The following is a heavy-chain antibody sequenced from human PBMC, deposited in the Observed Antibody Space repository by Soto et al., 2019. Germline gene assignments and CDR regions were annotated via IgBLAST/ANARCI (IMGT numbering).Heavy chain of an antibody. CDR1: GFSVSNFF. V-gene: IGHV3-53*01. Sequence: EVQLVESGGGLMQPGGSLRLSCAASGFSVSNFFMTWVRQAPGKGLEWVAVIYDGGRTFYADSVKGRFTISRDNSKKTVHLQMITLRAEDTAVYYCARGIDENGYYLESWGQGKLATVPS. CDR3: ARGIDENGYYLES. J-gene: IGHJ4*02. D-gene: IGHD3-3*01. CDR2: IYDGGRT.